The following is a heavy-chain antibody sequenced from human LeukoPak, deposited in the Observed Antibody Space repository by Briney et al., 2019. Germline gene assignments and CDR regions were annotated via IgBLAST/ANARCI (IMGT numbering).Heavy chain of an antibody. V-gene: IGHV4-34*01. CDR1: GFTFNMYW. Sequence: GSLRLSCAASGFTFNMYWMSWIRQPPGKGLEWIGEINHSGSTNYNPSLKSRVTISVDTSKNQFSLKLSSVTAADTAVYYCARGDTAMVNWFDPWGQGTLVTVSS. CDR3: ARGDTAMVNWFDP. J-gene: IGHJ5*02. CDR2: INHSGST. D-gene: IGHD5-18*01.